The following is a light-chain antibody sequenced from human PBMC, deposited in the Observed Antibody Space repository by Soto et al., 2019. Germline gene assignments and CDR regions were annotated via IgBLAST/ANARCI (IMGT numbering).Light chain of an antibody. V-gene: IGLV2-14*01. J-gene: IGLJ2*01. CDR3: SSYTSSNSLVV. CDR1: TSDVGGYNY. Sequence: QSALTQPASVSGSPGQSITISCTGTTSDVGGYNYVSWYQQHPGKVPKLMIYDVSNRTSGVSNRFSGSKSGNTASLTISGLQAEDEADYYCSSYTSSNSLVVFGGGTKLTVL. CDR2: DVS.